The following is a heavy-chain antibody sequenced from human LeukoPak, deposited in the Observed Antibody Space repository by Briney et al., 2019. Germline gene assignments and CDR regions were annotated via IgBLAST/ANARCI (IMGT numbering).Heavy chain of an antibody. CDR3: ARTRPPAGPQYYYGMDV. V-gene: IGHV4-4*09. J-gene: IGHJ6*02. CDR2: KYTTGSS. D-gene: IGHD2-2*01. Sequence: SDTLPLTCTVSGCSLNHYYWNLVRQPPASGQESIGYKYTTGSSNYSPSLMGRVTISEDMAQNQISLRLTSVTAADTAVYYCARTRPPAGPQYYYGMDVWSQGTPVTVSS. CDR1: GCSLNHYY.